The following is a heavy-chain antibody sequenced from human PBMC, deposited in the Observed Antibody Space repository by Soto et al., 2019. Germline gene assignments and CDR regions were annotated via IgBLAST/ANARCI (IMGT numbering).Heavy chain of an antibody. Sequence: QVQLVQSGAEVKKPGSSVKVSCKASGGTFSSYAISWVRQAPGQGLEWMGGIIPIFGTANYAQKFQGRVTIAADESTSKAYMELSSLRSEATAVYYCATPRDGSGSYSNYYYGMDVWGQGTTVTVSS. J-gene: IGHJ6*02. CDR1: GGTFSSYA. D-gene: IGHD3-10*01. CDR3: ATPRDGSGSYSNYYYGMDV. CDR2: IIPIFGTA. V-gene: IGHV1-69*12.